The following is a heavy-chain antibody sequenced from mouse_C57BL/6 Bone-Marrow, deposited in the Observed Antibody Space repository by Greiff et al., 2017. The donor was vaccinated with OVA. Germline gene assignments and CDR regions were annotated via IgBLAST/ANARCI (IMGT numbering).Heavy chain of an antibody. CDR3: ASLITTVVATDYAMDY. CDR2: IWSGGST. D-gene: IGHD1-1*01. J-gene: IGHJ4*01. V-gene: IGHV2-2*01. CDR1: GFSLTSYG. Sequence: VKLMESGPGLVQPSQSLSITCTVSGFSLTSYGVHWVRQSPGKGLEWLGVIWSGGSTDYNAAFISRLSISKDNSKSQVFFKMNSLQADDTAIYYCASLITTVVATDYAMDYWGQGTSVTVSS.